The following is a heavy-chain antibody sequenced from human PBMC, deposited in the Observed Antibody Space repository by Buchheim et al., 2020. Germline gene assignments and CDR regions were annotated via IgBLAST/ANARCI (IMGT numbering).Heavy chain of an antibody. CDR3: ASLIVVVPAAMPGYFDY. D-gene: IGHD2-2*01. V-gene: IGHV3-7*01. CDR1: GFTFSSYW. Sequence: EVQLVESGGGLVQPGGSLRLSCAASGFTFSSYWMSWVRQAPGKGLEWVANIKQDGSEKYYGDSVKGRFTISRNNAKNSLYLQMNSLRAEDTAVYYCASLIVVVPAAMPGYFDYWGQGTL. CDR2: IKQDGSEK. J-gene: IGHJ4*02.